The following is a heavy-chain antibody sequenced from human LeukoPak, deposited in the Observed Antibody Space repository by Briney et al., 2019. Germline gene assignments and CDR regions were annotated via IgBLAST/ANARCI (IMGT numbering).Heavy chain of an antibody. D-gene: IGHD6-13*01. CDR2: INPSGGST. J-gene: IGHJ3*02. CDR3: ASTEQQLVRAGFDI. V-gene: IGHV1-46*01. CDR1: GYPFTSSD. Sequence: ASVKVSCKASGYPFTSSDMHWVRQAPGQGLERMGIINPSGGSTSYAQKFQGRGTMTRDTSTSTVYMELSSLRSEDTAVYYCASTEQQLVRAGFDIWGQGTMVTVSS.